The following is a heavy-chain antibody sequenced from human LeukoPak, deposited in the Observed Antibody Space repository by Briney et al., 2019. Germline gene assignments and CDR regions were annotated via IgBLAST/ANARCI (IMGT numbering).Heavy chain of an antibody. CDR1: EYTFTGYY. J-gene: IGHJ4*02. CDR3: ARGGKGLQLIGSFYDY. D-gene: IGHD1-14*01. Sequence: HWASVKVSCKASEYTFTGYYMHWVRQAPGQGLEWMGWINPNSGGTNYAQKLQGRVTMTRDTSISTAYMELRSLRSDDTAVYLCARGGKGLQLIGSFYDYWGQGTLVTVSS. V-gene: IGHV1-2*02. CDR2: INPNSGGT.